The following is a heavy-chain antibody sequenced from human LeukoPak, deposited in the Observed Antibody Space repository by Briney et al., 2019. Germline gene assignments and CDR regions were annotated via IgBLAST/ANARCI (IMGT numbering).Heavy chain of an antibody. CDR3: ARHDGDAFDI. CDR2: ISSSGGTI. D-gene: IGHD3-16*01. J-gene: IGHJ3*02. Sequence: GGSLRLSCAASGFTFSSWEMNWVRQAPGKGLEWLSCISSSGGTIYYADSVKGRFTISRDNAKNSLYLQMNSLRAEDTAVYYCARHDGDAFDIWGQGTMVTVSS. CDR1: GFTFSSWE. V-gene: IGHV3-48*03.